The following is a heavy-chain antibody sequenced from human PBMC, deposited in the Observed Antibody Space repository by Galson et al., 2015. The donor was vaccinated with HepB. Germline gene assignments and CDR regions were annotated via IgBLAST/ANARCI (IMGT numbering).Heavy chain of an antibody. CDR3: TRDGTSVLVRGENLPDTFDS. D-gene: IGHD1-1*01. CDR1: GFTFSSYD. V-gene: IGHV3-30-3*01. J-gene: IGHJ4*02. Sequence: SLRLSCAASGFTFSSYDMHWVRQAPGKGLEWVAVISNHHDSNKYYADSVKGRFTISRDNSKNTLYLQMNSLRPEDTALYYCTRDGTSVLVRGENLPDTFDSWGQGTLVTVSS. CDR2: ISNHHDSNK.